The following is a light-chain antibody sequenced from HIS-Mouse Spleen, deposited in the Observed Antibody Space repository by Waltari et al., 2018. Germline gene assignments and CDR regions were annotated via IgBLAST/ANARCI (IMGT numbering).Light chain of an antibody. Sequence: QLVLTQSPSASASLGASVKPTCTLSSGHSTSAIEWHQQQPEKRPRYLMKLNSDGSHSKGDGIPDRFSGSSSGAERYLTISSLQSEDEADYYCQTWGPVVFGGGTKLTVL. CDR2: LNSDGSH. CDR3: QTWGPVV. J-gene: IGLJ2*01. CDR1: SGHSTSA. V-gene: IGLV4-69*01.